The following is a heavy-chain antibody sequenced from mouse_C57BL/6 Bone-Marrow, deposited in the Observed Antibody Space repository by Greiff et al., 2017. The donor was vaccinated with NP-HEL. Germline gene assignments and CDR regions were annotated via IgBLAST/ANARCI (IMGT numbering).Heavy chain of an antibody. CDR1: GYEFSNYW. CDR3: ARGAY. CDR2: IYPGDGDT. Sequence: LQESGAEVVKPGASVKISCKASGYEFSNYWMNWVKQRPGKGLEWIGQIYPGDGDTNYNGKFKDKATLTADKSSSTAYMQLSRLTSEDSAVYFCARGAYWGQGTLVTVSA. J-gene: IGHJ3*01. V-gene: IGHV1-80*01.